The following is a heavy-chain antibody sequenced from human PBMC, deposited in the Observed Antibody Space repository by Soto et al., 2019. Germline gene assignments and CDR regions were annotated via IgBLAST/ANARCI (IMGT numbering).Heavy chain of an antibody. Sequence: GGSLRLSCAASGFTFSSYGMHWVRQAPGKGLEWVAVIWYDGSNKYYADSVKGRFTISRDNSKNTLYLQMNSLRAEDTAVYYCAREYSSSEHYGMDVWGQGTTVTVSS. CDR2: IWYDGSNK. V-gene: IGHV3-33*01. D-gene: IGHD6-6*01. J-gene: IGHJ6*02. CDR1: GFTFSSYG. CDR3: AREYSSSEHYGMDV.